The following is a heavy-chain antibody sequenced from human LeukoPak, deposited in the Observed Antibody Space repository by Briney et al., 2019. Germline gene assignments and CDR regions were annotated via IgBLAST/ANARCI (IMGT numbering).Heavy chain of an antibody. CDR2: INHSGST. V-gene: IGHV4-34*01. CDR3: ARGLGLKFQWLAWPFDY. Sequence: PSETLSLTCAVYGGSFSGYYWSWIRQPPGKGLEWIGEINHSGSTNYNPSLKSRVTISVDTSKNQFSLKLSSVTAADTAVYYCARGLGLKFQWLAWPFDYWGQGTLVTVSS. J-gene: IGHJ4*02. CDR1: GGSFSGYY. D-gene: IGHD6-19*01.